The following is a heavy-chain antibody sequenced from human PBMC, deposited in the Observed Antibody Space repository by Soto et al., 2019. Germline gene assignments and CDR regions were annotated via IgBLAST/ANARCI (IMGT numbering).Heavy chain of an antibody. CDR1: GFTFSSYW. CDR2: IKQDGSEK. V-gene: IGHV3-7*01. Sequence: GGSLRLSCAASGFTFSSYWMSWVRQAPGKGLEWVANIKQDGSEKYYVDSVKGRFTISRDNAKNSLYLQMNSLRAEDTAVYYCATSIGYCSSTSCEDYYMDVWGKGTSVTVSS. CDR3: ATSIGYCSSTSCEDYYMDV. D-gene: IGHD2-2*01. J-gene: IGHJ6*03.